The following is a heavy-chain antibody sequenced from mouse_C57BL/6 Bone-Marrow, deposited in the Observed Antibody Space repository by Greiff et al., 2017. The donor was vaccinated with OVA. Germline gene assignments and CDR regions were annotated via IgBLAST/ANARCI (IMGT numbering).Heavy chain of an antibody. Sequence: EVQLVESGPELVKPGASVKISCKASGYSFTGYYMHWVKQSHGNILDWIGYIYPYNGVSSYNQKFKGKATLTVDTSSRTAYMELRSLTSEDSAVYYCARLGWLLRGGYFDVWGTGTTVTVSS. CDR1: GYSFTGYY. CDR2: IYPYNGVS. J-gene: IGHJ1*03. V-gene: IGHV1-31*01. D-gene: IGHD2-3*01. CDR3: ARLGWLLRGGYFDV.